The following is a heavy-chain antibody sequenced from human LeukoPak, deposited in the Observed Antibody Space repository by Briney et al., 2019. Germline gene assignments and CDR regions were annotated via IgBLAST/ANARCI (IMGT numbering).Heavy chain of an antibody. CDR3: ARVTGSIDY. D-gene: IGHD1-26*01. CDR1: GYTLTSYD. V-gene: IGHV1-8*01. Sequence: ASVKVSCKASGYTLTSYDINWVRQATGQGLEWVGWMNPKSGNTGYAQKFQGRVTMTRDTSISTAYMELSSLRSEDTAVYYCARVTGSIDYWGQGTLVTVSS. CDR2: MNPKSGNT. J-gene: IGHJ4*02.